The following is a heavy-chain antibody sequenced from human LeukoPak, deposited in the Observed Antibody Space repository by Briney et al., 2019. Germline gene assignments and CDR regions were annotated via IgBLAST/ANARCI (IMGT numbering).Heavy chain of an antibody. Sequence: SETLSLTCTVSGGSISSSSYYWGWIRQPPGKGREWIGSIYYSGSTYYNPSLKSRVTISVDTSKNQFSLKLSSVTAADTAVYYCESLNDYGDYGWGQGTLVAVSS. V-gene: IGHV4-39*01. CDR3: ESLNDYGDYG. D-gene: IGHD4-17*01. CDR2: IYYSGST. J-gene: IGHJ4*02. CDR1: GGSISSSSYY.